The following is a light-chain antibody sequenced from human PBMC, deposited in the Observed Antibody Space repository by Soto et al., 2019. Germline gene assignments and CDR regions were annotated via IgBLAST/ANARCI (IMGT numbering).Light chain of an antibody. CDR1: QSVSRSL. Sequence: EIVLTQSPGTLSLSPGERATLSCRASQSVSRSLLAWYQQKPGQAPRLLLYGASTRATGIADRFSGSGSGTDFTLTISRLEPEDFAVYYCQQYGTPPPYSFGQGTKLEIK. CDR3: QQYGTPPPYS. CDR2: GAS. J-gene: IGKJ2*03. V-gene: IGKV3-20*01.